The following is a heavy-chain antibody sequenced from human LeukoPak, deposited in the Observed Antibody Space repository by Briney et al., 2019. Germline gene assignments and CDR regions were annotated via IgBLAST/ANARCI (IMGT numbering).Heavy chain of an antibody. V-gene: IGHV1-69*05. J-gene: IGHJ3*02. CDR3: ASGDCSGGSCYVPWEARKRWAFNAFDI. D-gene: IGHD2-15*01. Sequence: SVKVSCKASGGTFSSYAISWVRQAPGQGLEWMGGIIPIFGTANYAQKFQDRVTITTDESTSTAYMELSSLRSEDTAVYYCASGDCSGGSCYVPWEARKRWAFNAFDIWGQGTMVTVSS. CDR2: IIPIFGTA. CDR1: GGTFSSYA.